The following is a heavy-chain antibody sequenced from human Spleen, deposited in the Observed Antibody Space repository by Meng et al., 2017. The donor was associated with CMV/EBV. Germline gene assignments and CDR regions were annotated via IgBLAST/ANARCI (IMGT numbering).Heavy chain of an antibody. J-gene: IGHJ6*02. CDR2: INPDSGGT. V-gene: IGHV1-2*02. CDR1: GYTFTGYN. Sequence: ASVKVSCKASGYTFTGYNIHWVRQAPGQGLEWMGWINPDSGGTNYPQKFQGRVTMTGDTSISTAYVELSRLRSDDTAVYYCASPRSVRATLVGYYYYYGMDVWGQGTTVTVSS. CDR3: ASPRSVRATLVGYYYYYGMDV. D-gene: IGHD1-26*01.